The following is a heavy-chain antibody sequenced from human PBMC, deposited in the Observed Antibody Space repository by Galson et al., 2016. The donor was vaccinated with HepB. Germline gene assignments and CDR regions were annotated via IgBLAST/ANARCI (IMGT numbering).Heavy chain of an antibody. CDR3: TTNWGPPLGY. J-gene: IGHJ4*02. V-gene: IGHV3-15*01. CDR2: IKARIDGGTV. Sequence: SLRLSCAASGFAFTNAWMSWVRQKPGNRPEWVGRIKARIDGGTVDYAAPVNGRFTISRDDSKNFLDLGMNSLQTEDTAMYYCTTNWGPPLGYWGPGTLVTVSS. D-gene: IGHD7-27*01. CDR1: GFAFTNAW.